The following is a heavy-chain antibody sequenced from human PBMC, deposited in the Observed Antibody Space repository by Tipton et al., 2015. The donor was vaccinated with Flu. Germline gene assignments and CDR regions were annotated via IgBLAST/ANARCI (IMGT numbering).Heavy chain of an antibody. D-gene: IGHD3-22*01. Sequence: SLRLSCAASGFTFDDYAMHWVRQAPGKGLEWVSGISWNSGSIGYADSVKGRFTISRDNAKNSLYLQMNSLRAEDTALYYCAKGLSSGYYPHGAFDIWGQGTMVTVSS. CDR3: AKGLSSGYYPHGAFDI. CDR1: GFTFDDYA. V-gene: IGHV3-9*01. CDR2: ISWNSGSI. J-gene: IGHJ3*02.